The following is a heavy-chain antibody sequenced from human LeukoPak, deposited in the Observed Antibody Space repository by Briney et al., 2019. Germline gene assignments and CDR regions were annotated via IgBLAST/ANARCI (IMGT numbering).Heavy chain of an antibody. CDR3: ARGRSGSYGFFDY. CDR2: IDSDGSRI. J-gene: IGHJ4*02. D-gene: IGHD3-10*01. Sequence: GGSLRLSCAASGFTFSTFAMIWVRQPPGKGLVWVSRIDSDGSRITYADSVKGRFTISRDNAKNTVYLQMNSLRAEDTAVYYCARGRSGSYGFFDYWSLGNLVTVSS. CDR1: GFTFSTFA. V-gene: IGHV3-74*03.